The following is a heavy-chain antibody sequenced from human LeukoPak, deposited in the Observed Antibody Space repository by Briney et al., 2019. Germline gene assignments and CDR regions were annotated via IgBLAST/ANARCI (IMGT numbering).Heavy chain of an antibody. CDR3: ARSSSWYYNWFDP. J-gene: IGHJ5*01. CDR1: GGSISSGGYY. D-gene: IGHD6-13*01. Sequence: SQTLSLTCTVSGGSISSGGYYWSWIRQHPGKGLEWIGYIYYSGSTYYNPSLKSRVTISVDTSKNQFSLKLSSVTAADTAVYYCARSSSWYYNWFDPWGQGTTVTVSS. CDR2: IYYSGST. V-gene: IGHV4-31*03.